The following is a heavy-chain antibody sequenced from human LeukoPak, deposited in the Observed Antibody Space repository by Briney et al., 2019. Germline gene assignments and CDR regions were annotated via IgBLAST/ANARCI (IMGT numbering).Heavy chain of an antibody. CDR1: GFTFSSYE. CDR2: ISSSGSTI. Sequence: GGSLRLSCAASGFTFSSYEMNWVRQAPGKGLEWVSYISSSGSTIYYADSVKGRFTISRDNAKNSLYLQMNNLRAEDTAVYYCASPPRGDCSSGSCYDYWGQGTLVTVSS. V-gene: IGHV3-48*03. D-gene: IGHD2-15*01. CDR3: ASPPRGDCSSGSCYDY. J-gene: IGHJ4*02.